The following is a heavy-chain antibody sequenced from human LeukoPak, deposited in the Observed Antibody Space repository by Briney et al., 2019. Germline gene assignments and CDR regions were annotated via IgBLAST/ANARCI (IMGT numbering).Heavy chain of an antibody. Sequence: PPGRSLRLSCAASGFTFSSYGMHWVRQAPGKGLEGVAVIWYDGSNKYYADSVKGRFTISRDNSKNTLYLQMNSLRAEDTAVYYCARGLYYDSSGREMDVWGQGTTVTVSS. CDR1: GFTFSSYG. CDR2: IWYDGSNK. D-gene: IGHD3-22*01. V-gene: IGHV3-33*01. CDR3: ARGLYYDSSGREMDV. J-gene: IGHJ6*02.